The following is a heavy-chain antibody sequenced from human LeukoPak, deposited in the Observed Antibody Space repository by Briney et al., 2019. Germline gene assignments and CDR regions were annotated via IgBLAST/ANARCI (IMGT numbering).Heavy chain of an antibody. CDR1: GFTVSSNY. V-gene: IGHV3-53*01. J-gene: IGHJ6*02. CDR3: ARDKPYGDYWYGMDV. D-gene: IGHD4-17*01. CDR2: IYSGGST. Sequence: GGSLRLSCAASGFTVSSNYMSWVRQAPGKGLEWVSVIYSGGSTYYADSVKGRFTISRDNSKNTLYLQMNSLRAEDTAVYHCARDKPYGDYWYGMDVWGQGTTVTVSS.